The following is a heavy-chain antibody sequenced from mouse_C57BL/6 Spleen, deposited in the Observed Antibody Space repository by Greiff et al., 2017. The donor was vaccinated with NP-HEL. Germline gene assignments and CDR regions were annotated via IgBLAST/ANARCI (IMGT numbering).Heavy chain of an antibody. D-gene: IGHD1-1*01. J-gene: IGHJ2*01. CDR1: GYTFTSYW. CDR3: ASYYYGSAYYFDY. Sequence: VQLQQSGAELVRPGTSVKLSCKASGYTFTSYWMHWVKQRPGQGLEWIGVIDPSDSYTNYNQKLKGKATLTVDTSASTAYMQLSSLTSEDSAVYYCASYYYGSAYYFDYWGQGTTLTVSS. V-gene: IGHV1-59*01. CDR2: IDPSDSYT.